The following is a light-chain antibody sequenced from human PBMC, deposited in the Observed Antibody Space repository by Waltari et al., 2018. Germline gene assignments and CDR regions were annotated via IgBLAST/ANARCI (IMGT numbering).Light chain of an antibody. CDR3: LQYNGEPRT. V-gene: IGKV1-5*03. CDR1: QNINTW. J-gene: IGKJ1*01. CDR2: KAS. Sequence: IQMTQSPSTLSASVGDRVTITCRASQNINTWLAWHQQKPGKAPNLLIYKASSLESGVPSRFSGSGSGTEFTLTISSLQPDDFATYYCLQYNGEPRTFGQGTKVEVK.